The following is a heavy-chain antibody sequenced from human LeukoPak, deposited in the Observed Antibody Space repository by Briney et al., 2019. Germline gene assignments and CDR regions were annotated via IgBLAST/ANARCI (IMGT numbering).Heavy chain of an antibody. D-gene: IGHD6-13*01. J-gene: IGHJ6*02. Sequence: PGGSLRLSCAASGFTFRSYWMHWVRQAPGKGLVWVSRISTDGSSTNYADSVKDRFTISRDNAKNTLYLQMDSLRAEDTAVYYCARDLEAISGWYGGSKYYGLDVWGQGTTVTVSS. CDR3: ARDLEAISGWYGGSKYYGLDV. V-gene: IGHV3-74*01. CDR1: GFTFRSYW. CDR2: ISTDGSST.